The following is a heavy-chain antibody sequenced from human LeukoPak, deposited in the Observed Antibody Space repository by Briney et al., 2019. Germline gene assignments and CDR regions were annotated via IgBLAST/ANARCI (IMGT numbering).Heavy chain of an antibody. Sequence: GGSLRLSCGASGFTFSSSGMSWVRQAPGKGLEWVSAISGSGGSTYYADSVKGRFTISRDNSKNTLYLQMNSLRAEDTAVYYCARDTDYADAFDIWGQGTMVTVSS. D-gene: IGHD4-17*01. V-gene: IGHV3-23*01. J-gene: IGHJ3*02. CDR3: ARDTDYADAFDI. CDR1: GFTFSSSG. CDR2: ISGSGGST.